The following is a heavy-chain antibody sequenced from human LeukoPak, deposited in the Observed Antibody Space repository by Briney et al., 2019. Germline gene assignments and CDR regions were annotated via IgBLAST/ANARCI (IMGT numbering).Heavy chain of an antibody. V-gene: IGHV3-23*01. CDR3: AKDRGRIAVAGTTSYYGMDV. CDR1: GFTFSSYA. CDR2: ISGSGGST. D-gene: IGHD6-19*01. Sequence: QPGGSLRLFCAASGFTFSSYAMSWVRQAPGKGLVWVSGISGSGGSTCYADSVKGRFTISIDNSKNTLYLQMNRLRAEDTAVYYCAKDRGRIAVAGTTSYYGMDVWGQGTTVTVSS. J-gene: IGHJ6*02.